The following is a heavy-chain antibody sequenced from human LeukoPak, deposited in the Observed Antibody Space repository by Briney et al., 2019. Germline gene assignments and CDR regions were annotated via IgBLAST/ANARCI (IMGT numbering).Heavy chain of an antibody. CDR2: ISSSSSYI. Sequence: PGGSLRLSCAASGFTFSSYSMNWVRQAPGKGLEWVSSISSSSSYIYYADSVKGRFTISRDNSRKTVHLQMNSLRIEDTAVYYCASLMSIAAQGPLTCWGQGTLATVSS. CDR1: GFTFSSYS. V-gene: IGHV3-21*01. CDR3: ASLMSIAAQGPLTC. D-gene: IGHD2-21*01. J-gene: IGHJ4*02.